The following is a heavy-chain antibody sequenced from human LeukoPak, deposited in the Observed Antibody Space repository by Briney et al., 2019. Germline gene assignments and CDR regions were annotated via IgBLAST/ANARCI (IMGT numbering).Heavy chain of an antibody. CDR1: GYTFTSYY. D-gene: IGHD2-8*01. V-gene: IGHV1-69*04. J-gene: IGHJ4*02. Sequence: SVKVSCKASGYTFTSYYMHWVRQAPGQGLEWMGRIIPILGIANYAQKFQGRVTITADKSTSTAYMELSSLRSEDTAVYYCARGPLGYCTNGVCYPTYFDYWGQGTLVTVSS. CDR2: IIPILGIA. CDR3: ARGPLGYCTNGVCYPTYFDY.